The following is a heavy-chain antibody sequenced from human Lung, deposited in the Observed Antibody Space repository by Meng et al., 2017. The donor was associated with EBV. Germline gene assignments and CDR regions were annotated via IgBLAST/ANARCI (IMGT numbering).Heavy chain of an antibody. Sequence: EVHLVESGXXXXXPXXAXXLSCAASGFTFSSYDMNWVRQAPGKGLEWVSSISGSSSYIYYADSVKGRFTISRDNAKNSLYLQMNSLRAEDTAVYYCARVRGGYDDYWGQGTLVTV. V-gene: IGHV3-21*01. CDR3: ARVRGGYDDY. D-gene: IGHD5-12*01. J-gene: IGHJ4*02. CDR2: ISGSSSYI. CDR1: GFTFSSYD.